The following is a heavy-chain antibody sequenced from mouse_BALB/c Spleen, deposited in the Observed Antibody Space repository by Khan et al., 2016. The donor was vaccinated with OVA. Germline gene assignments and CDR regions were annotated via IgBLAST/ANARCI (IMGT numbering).Heavy chain of an antibody. CDR2: ISSGGYYT. CDR1: GFTISSYS. D-gene: IGHD4-1*01. Sequence: EVQLVESGGELVKPGGSLKLSCASSGFTISSYSMSLVRQTPDKRLEWVASISSGGYYTYSPDSVKGRFTISRDMAKKTLYLQMGDLKSEDTAMYYCADHLTGSFAYWGQGTLVTVSA. CDR3: ADHLTGSFAY. V-gene: IGHV5-6*01. J-gene: IGHJ3*01.